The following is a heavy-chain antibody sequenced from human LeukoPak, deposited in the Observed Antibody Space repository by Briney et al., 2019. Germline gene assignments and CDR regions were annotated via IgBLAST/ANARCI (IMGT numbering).Heavy chain of an antibody. Sequence: ASVKVSCKASGYTFTGYYMHWVRQAPGQGLEWMGWINPNSGGTNYAQKFQGRVTMIRDTSISTAYMELSRLRSDDTAVYYCARTQRSFNYCSSTSCQGGWFDPWGQGTLVTVSS. CDR2: INPNSGGT. D-gene: IGHD2-2*01. J-gene: IGHJ5*02. V-gene: IGHV1-2*02. CDR3: ARTQRSFNYCSSTSCQGGWFDP. CDR1: GYTFTGYY.